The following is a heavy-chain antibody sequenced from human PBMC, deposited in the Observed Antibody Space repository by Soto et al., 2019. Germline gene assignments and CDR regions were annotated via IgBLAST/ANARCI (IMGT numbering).Heavy chain of an antibody. CDR3: ARDPVLVRGPRRYFDY. D-gene: IGHD3-10*01. J-gene: IGHJ4*02. CDR2: ISSSSSTI. Sequence: GGSLRLSCAASGFTFSSYSMNWVRQAPGKGLEWVSYISSSSSTIYYADYVEGRFTISRDNAKNSLYLQMNSLRDEDTAVYYCARDPVLVRGPRRYFDYWGQGTLVTVSS. CDR1: GFTFSSYS. V-gene: IGHV3-48*02.